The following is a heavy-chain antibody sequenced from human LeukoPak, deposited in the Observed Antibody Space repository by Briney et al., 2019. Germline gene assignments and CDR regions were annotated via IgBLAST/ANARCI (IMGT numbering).Heavy chain of an antibody. CDR3: ARRHVEYSSSSDPYYFDY. J-gene: IGHJ4*02. CDR2: IYYSGST. Sequence: SETLSLTCTVSGGSISSSSYYWGWIRQPPGKGLEWIGSIYYSGSTYYNPSLKSRVAISVDTSKNQFSLKLSSVTAADTAVYYCARRHVEYSSSSDPYYFDYWGQGTLVTVSS. D-gene: IGHD6-6*01. CDR1: GGSISSSSYY. V-gene: IGHV4-39*07.